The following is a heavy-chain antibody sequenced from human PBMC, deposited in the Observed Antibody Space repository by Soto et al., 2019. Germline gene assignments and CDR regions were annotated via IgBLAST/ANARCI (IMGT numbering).Heavy chain of an antibody. Sequence: QVQLVESGGGLVKPEGSLRLSCAASGFTFIDYYMTWIRQAPGKGLEWVSYISSSTFYTNYADAVKGRFTMSRDNARNSVFLQMNSLRAEDTAVYYCARGCGSTSCYGDPTAWGQGILVTVSS. J-gene: IGHJ4*02. D-gene: IGHD2-2*01. CDR1: GFTFIDYY. V-gene: IGHV3-11*05. CDR2: ISSSTFYT. CDR3: ARGCGSTSCYGDPTA.